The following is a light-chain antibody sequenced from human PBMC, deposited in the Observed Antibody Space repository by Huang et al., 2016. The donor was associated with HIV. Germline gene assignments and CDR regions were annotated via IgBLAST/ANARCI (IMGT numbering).Light chain of an antibody. CDR3: QQYHEWPRT. CDR1: QGIGNS. Sequence: ERVLTQSPGILSVSPGERATLSCRTSQGIGNSLAWYQLKPGQAPRLLIYETFIRASDIPARFSGGGSEIDFTLTISGLQSEDSAVYYCQQYHEWPRTFGQGTKVEIK. CDR2: ETF. V-gene: IGKV3-15*01. J-gene: IGKJ2*01.